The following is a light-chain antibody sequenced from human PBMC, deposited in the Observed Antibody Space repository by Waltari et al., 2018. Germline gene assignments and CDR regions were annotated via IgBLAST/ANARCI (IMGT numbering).Light chain of an antibody. J-gene: IGLJ2*01. Sequence: QSVLTQPPSVSEAPRQRVTIPCSGIRSNIGNNAVNWYQQFPGRAPKLIIYYDDRRPSGVSDRFSGSKSGTSASLAISGLQSEDGAYYYCASWDDDLSGVVFGGGTKLTVL. CDR2: YDD. CDR3: ASWDDDLSGVV. CDR1: RSNIGNNA. V-gene: IGLV1-36*01.